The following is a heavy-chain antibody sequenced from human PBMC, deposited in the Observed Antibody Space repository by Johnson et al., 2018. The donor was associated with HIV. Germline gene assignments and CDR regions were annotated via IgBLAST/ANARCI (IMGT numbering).Heavy chain of an antibody. CDR2: IWYDGSNE. D-gene: IGHD3-3*01. V-gene: IGHV3-33*01. Sequence: QVQLVESGGGVVQPGRSLRLSCAASGFRFRSYVMHWVRQAPGKGLEWVAAIWYDGSNEYYADSVQGRLTISRDNTKNTVFVQMNSLRGEDTAVYHCARGPPPLARFGVAAKPNDGFDIWGQGTMVTVSS. CDR3: ARGPPPLARFGVAAKPNDGFDI. CDR1: GFRFRSYV. J-gene: IGHJ3*02.